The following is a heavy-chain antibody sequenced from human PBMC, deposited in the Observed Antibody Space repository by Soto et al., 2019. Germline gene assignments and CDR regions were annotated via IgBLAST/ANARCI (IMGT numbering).Heavy chain of an antibody. CDR1: GGYISRGGYY. V-gene: IGHV4-31*01. D-gene: IGHD2-2*01. CDR3: ARGIVVVPAAMVWFDP. Sequence: QVQLQESGPGLVKPSQTLSLTCTVSGGYISRGGYYRSWIRQHPGKGLEWIGYIYYSGSTYYNPSLKSPVTISVDTSKNQFSLKLSSVTAADTALYYCARGIVVVPAAMVWFDPWGQGTLVTVSS. J-gene: IGHJ5*02. CDR2: IYYSGST.